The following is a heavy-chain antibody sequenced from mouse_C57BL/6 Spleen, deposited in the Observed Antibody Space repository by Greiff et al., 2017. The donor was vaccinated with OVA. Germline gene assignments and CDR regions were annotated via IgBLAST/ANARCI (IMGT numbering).Heavy chain of an antibody. D-gene: IGHD3-2*02. Sequence: DVKLVESGGGLVKPGGSLKLSCAASGFTFSSYAMSWVRQTPEKRLEWVATISDGGSYTYYPDNVKGRFTISRDNAKNNLYLQMSHLKSEDTAMYYCAREGSGYPFAYWGQGTLVTVSA. CDR2: ISDGGSYT. J-gene: IGHJ3*01. V-gene: IGHV5-4*01. CDR3: AREGSGYPFAY. CDR1: GFTFSSYA.